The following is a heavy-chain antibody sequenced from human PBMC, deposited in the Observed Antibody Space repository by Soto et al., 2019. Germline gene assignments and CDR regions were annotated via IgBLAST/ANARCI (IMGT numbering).Heavy chain of an antibody. J-gene: IGHJ4*02. D-gene: IGHD4-17*01. V-gene: IGHV4-31*03. CDR2: IYHTGGT. CDR3: ARGEAGGDLFDS. Sequence: QVQLQESGPGLVKPSRTLSLTCTVSGDSITTGGYYWSWIRQHPGKGLAWIGYIYHTGGTYYNPSLMRRIMLSVDTSKNQFSLKVSSVTDAYTAVYFCARGEAGGDLFDSWGQGILVTVSS. CDR1: GDSITTGGYY.